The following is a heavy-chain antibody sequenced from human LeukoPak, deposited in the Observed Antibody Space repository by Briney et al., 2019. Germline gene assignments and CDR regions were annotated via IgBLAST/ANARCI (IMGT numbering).Heavy chain of an antibody. CDR3: ARYWSRFDY. CDR2: IYYSGTT. D-gene: IGHD1-1*01. J-gene: IGHJ4*02. V-gene: IGHV4-59*08. Sequence: PSETLSLTCTVSGGSISSYYRSWIRQPPGKGLEWIGYIYYSGTTNYNPPLKSRVTISVDTSKNQFSLKLSSVTAADTAVYFCARYWSRFDYWGQGTLVTVSS. CDR1: GGSISSYY.